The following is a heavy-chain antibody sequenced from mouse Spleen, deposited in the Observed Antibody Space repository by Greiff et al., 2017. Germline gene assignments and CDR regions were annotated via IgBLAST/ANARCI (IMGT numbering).Heavy chain of an antibody. J-gene: IGHJ3*01. Sequence: EVKLVESGGGLVKLGGSLKLSCAASGFTFSSYAMSWVRQTPEKRLEWVATISSGGGNTYYPDSVKGRFTISRDNAKNTLYLQMSSLKSEDTAMYYCARPPYDGYYFAWFAYWGQGTLVTVSA. CDR2: ISSGGGNT. V-gene: IGHV5-9*04. CDR3: ARPPYDGYYFAWFAY. CDR1: GFTFSSYA. D-gene: IGHD2-3*01.